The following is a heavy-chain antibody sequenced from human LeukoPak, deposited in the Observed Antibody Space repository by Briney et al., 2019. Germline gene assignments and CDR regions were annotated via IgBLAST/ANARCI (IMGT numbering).Heavy chain of an antibody. CDR2: IYYSGST. J-gene: IGHJ5*02. CDR1: GGSISSYY. Sequence: SETLSLTCTVSGGSISSYYWSWIRQPPGKGLEWIGYIYYSGSTNYNPSLKSRVTISVDTSKNQFSLKLSSVTAADTAVYYCARLLGVAGTQWFDPWGQGTLVTVSS. V-gene: IGHV4-59*01. D-gene: IGHD6-19*01. CDR3: ARLLGVAGTQWFDP.